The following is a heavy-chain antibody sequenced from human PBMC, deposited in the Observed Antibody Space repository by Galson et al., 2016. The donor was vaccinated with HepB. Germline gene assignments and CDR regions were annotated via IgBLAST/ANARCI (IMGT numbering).Heavy chain of an antibody. V-gene: IGHV5-51*01. Sequence: QSGAEVKKPGESLKISCKASGYNFGIYWIGWVRQMPGRGLEWMGMIYPGDSDTRYSPSFQGQVSISADESISTAYLQWNSLEASDTAMYYCARRGAYSDYWGQGTLVTVSA. CDR1: GYNFGIYW. CDR2: IYPGDSDT. J-gene: IGHJ4*02. CDR3: ARRGAYSDY. D-gene: IGHD4/OR15-4a*01.